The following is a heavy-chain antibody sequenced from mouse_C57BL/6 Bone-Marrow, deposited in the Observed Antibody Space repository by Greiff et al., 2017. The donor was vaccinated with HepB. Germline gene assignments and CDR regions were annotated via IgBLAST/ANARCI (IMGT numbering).Heavy chain of an antibody. Sequence: EVHLVESGGGLVQPGGSLKLSCAASGFTFSDYYMYWVRQTPEKRLEWVAYISNGGGSTYYPDTVKGRFTISRDNAKNTLYLQMSRLKSEDTAMYYCARQDGYYFDYWGQGTTLTVSS. V-gene: IGHV5-12*01. CDR1: GFTFSDYY. CDR3: ARQDGYYFDY. J-gene: IGHJ2*01. CDR2: ISNGGGST. D-gene: IGHD2-3*01.